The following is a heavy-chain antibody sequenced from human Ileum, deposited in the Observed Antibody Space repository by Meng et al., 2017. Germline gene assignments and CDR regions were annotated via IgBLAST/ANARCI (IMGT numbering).Heavy chain of an antibody. CDR1: GGSISSSNC. CDR2: IYHSCST. J-gene: IGHJ4*02. CDR3: ASLSPRTAAGRVYYFDY. Sequence: GPGLLCPSGTLSVTCAGPGGSISSSNCWSVVRPALGKRLEWIGEIYHSCSTNYNPSLKSRVTISVDKSKNQFSLKLSTVTAADTDLYYCASLSPRTAAGRVYYFDYWGQGTLVTVSS. V-gene: IGHV4-4*02. D-gene: IGHD6-13*01.